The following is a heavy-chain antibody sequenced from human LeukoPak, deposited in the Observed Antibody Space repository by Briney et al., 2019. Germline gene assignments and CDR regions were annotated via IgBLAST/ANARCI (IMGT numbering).Heavy chain of an antibody. Sequence: SVKVSCKASGGTFSSYAISWVRQAPGQGLEWIGGIIPIFGTANYAQKFQGRVTITADESTSTAYMELSSLRSEDTAVYYCARTKSGWYDWHYYYGMDVWGQGTTVTVSS. CDR3: ARTKSGWYDWHYYYGMDV. D-gene: IGHD6-19*01. V-gene: IGHV1-69*01. J-gene: IGHJ6*02. CDR2: IIPIFGTA. CDR1: GGTFSSYA.